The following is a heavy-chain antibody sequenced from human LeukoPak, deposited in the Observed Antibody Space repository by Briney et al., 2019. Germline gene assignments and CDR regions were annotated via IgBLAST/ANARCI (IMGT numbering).Heavy chain of an antibody. D-gene: IGHD5-24*01. CDR1: GFTFSSYS. V-gene: IGHV3-21*01. J-gene: IGHJ3*02. CDR3: ARREEMGDFDI. Sequence: GGSLRLSCAASGFTFSSYSMNWVRHAPGKGLEGVSSFSSSSSYIHYADSVKGRFTISRDNAKNSLYLQMNSLRAEDTAVYYCARREEMGDFDIWGQGTMVTVSS. CDR2: FSSSSSYI.